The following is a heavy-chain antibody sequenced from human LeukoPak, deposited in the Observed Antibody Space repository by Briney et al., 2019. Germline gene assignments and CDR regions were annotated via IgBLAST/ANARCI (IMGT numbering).Heavy chain of an antibody. Sequence: GGSLRLSCAASGFLFDEYAMHWVRQAPGKGLEWVSGISWNSGTIGYADSVKGRFTISRDNAKNSLFLQMNSLSPEDMALYFCAKDVSLGYCSGGSCSAHFDYWGQGTLVTVSS. D-gene: IGHD2-15*01. V-gene: IGHV3-9*03. CDR3: AKDVSLGYCSGGSCSAHFDY. CDR1: GFLFDEYA. J-gene: IGHJ4*02. CDR2: ISWNSGTI.